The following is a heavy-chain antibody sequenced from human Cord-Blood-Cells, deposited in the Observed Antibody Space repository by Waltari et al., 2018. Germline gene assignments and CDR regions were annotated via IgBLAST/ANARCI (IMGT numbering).Heavy chain of an antibody. V-gene: IGHV1-69*01. CDR1: GGTFSSHA. J-gene: IGHJ5*02. D-gene: IGHD4-4*01. CDR2: IIPILGTA. Sequence: QVQLVQSGAEVKKPRSSVKVSCKASGGTFSSHATSWVRQAPGQGLEWKGGIIPILGTANDAQKFQGRVTITADESTSTAYMELSSLRSEDTAVYYCARDPDYSNLNWFDPWGQGTLVTVSS. CDR3: ARDPDYSNLNWFDP.